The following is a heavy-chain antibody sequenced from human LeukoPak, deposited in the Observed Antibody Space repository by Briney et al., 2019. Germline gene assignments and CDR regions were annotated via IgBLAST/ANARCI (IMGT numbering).Heavy chain of an antibody. CDR2: INQDGSDK. Sequence: GGSLKLSCAASAFTFSSSWMSWVRQAPGKGLGWVANINQDGSDKYYVDSVKGRFTISRDNAKNSLYLQMNSLRAEDTAVYYCAREPAAGQGDWFDPWGQGTLVTVSS. V-gene: IGHV3-7*05. CDR1: AFTFSSSW. J-gene: IGHJ5*02. D-gene: IGHD6-13*01. CDR3: AREPAAGQGDWFDP.